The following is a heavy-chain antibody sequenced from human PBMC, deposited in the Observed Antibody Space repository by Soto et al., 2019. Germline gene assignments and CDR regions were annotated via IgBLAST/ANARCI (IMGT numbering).Heavy chain of an antibody. CDR2: IYYSGST. V-gene: IGHV4-59*01. CDR1: GGSISSYY. Sequence: SETLSLTCTVSGGSISSYYWSWVRQPPGKGLEWIGYIYYSGSTNYNPSLKSRVTISVDTSKNQFSLKLSSVTAADTAVYYCARGGYCTNGVCYKNWFDPWGQGTLVTVSS. J-gene: IGHJ5*02. CDR3: ARGGYCTNGVCYKNWFDP. D-gene: IGHD2-8*01.